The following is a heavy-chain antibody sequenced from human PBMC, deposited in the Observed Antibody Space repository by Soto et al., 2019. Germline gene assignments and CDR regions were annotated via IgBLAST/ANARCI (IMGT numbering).Heavy chain of an antibody. V-gene: IGHV3-21*01. CDR3: ALPHSGYDLVYYYYYMDV. CDR1: GFTFSSYS. J-gene: IGHJ6*03. Sequence: GGSLRLSCAASGFTFSSYSMNWVRQAPGKGLEWVSSISSSSSYIYYADSVKGRFTISRDNAKNSLYLQMNSLRAEDTAVYYCALPHSGYDLVYYYYYMDVWGKGTTVTVSS. D-gene: IGHD5-12*01. CDR2: ISSSSSYI.